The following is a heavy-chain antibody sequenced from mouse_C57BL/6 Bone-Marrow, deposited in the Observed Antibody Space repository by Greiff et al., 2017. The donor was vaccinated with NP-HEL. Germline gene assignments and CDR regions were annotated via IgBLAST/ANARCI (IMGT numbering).Heavy chain of an antibody. V-gene: IGHV7-1*01. Sequence: EVKVVESGGGLVQSGRSLRLSCATSGFTFSDFYMEWVRQAPGKGLEWIAASRNKANDYTTEYSASVKGRFLVSRDTSQSILYLQMNALRAEDTAIYYCARDAPRGYYGSSYWYFDVWGTGTTVTVSS. CDR3: ARDAPRGYYGSSYWYFDV. CDR2: SRNKANDYTT. CDR1: GFTFSDFY. D-gene: IGHD1-1*01. J-gene: IGHJ1*03.